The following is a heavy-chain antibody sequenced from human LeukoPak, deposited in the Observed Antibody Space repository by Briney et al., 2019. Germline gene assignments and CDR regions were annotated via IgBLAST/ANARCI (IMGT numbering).Heavy chain of an antibody. Sequence: PGGSLRLSCAASGFTFSSYAMSWVRRAPGKGLEWVSVISGSGGNTYYADSVKGRFTISRDNSKNTLYLQVNSLRAEDTAVYYCAKEKPKWLSAVDYWGQGTLVTVSS. J-gene: IGHJ4*02. CDR2: ISGSGGNT. V-gene: IGHV3-23*01. CDR3: AKEKPKWLSAVDY. D-gene: IGHD3-22*01. CDR1: GFTFSSYA.